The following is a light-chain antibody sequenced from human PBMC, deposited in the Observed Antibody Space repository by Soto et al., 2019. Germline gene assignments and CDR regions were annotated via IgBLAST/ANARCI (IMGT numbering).Light chain of an antibody. CDR1: SSNTGAGYD. CDR3: QSYDSSLSVWV. CDR2: ANS. V-gene: IGLV1-40*01. J-gene: IGLJ3*02. Sequence: QSVLTQPPSVSGAPGQRVTISCTGSSSNTGAGYDVHWYQQFPGTVPKLLIYANSNRPSGVPDRFSGSKSGTSASLAITGLQAEDEADYYCQSYDSSLSVWVFGGGTKLNVL.